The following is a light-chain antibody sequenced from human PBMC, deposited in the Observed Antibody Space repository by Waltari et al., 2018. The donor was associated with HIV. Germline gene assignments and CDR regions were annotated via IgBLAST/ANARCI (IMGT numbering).Light chain of an antibody. CDR2: DNN. Sequence: QSVLTQPPSVSAAPGQKVTISCSGSSSNIGYTYVSWYQQLPGTAPKLLIYDNNKRPSGIPDRFSGSKSGTSATLGITGLQTGDEADYFCATWDSSLSAGVFGGGTKLTVL. CDR3: ATWDSSLSAGV. J-gene: IGLJ2*01. CDR1: SSNIGYTY. V-gene: IGLV1-51*01.